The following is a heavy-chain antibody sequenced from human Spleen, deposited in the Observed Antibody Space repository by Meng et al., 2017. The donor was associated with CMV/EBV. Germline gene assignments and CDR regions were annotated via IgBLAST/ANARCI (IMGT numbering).Heavy chain of an antibody. CDR3: ARGGKQQGWFDP. CDR1: GGSISSGDYY. D-gene: IGHD6-13*01. V-gene: IGHV4-30-4*08. J-gene: IGHJ5*02. Sequence: QVQESGPGLVKPSQTLSLTCTVSGGSISSGDYYWSWIRQPPGKGLEWIGYIYYSGSTYYNPSLKSRVTISVDTSKNQFSLKLSSVTAADTAVYYCARGGKQQGWFDPWGQGTLVTVSS. CDR2: IYYSGST.